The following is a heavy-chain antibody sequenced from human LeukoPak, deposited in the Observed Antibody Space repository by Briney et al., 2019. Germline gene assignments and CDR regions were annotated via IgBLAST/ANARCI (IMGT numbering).Heavy chain of an antibody. D-gene: IGHD6-19*01. Sequence: PGGTLRLSCTVSGFTFSNYDMTWVRQAPGKGLEWVSTISGSGGSTSYADSVKGRFTISRDNSKNTLYLQMNSLRAEDTAVYYCARDRASGWYYFDYWGQGTLVTVSS. V-gene: IGHV3-23*01. CDR1: GFTFSNYD. CDR3: ARDRASGWYYFDY. CDR2: ISGSGGST. J-gene: IGHJ4*02.